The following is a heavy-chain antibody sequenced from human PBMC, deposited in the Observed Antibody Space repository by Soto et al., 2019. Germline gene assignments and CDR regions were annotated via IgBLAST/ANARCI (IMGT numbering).Heavy chain of an antibody. J-gene: IGHJ6*02. V-gene: IGHV1-8*01. CDR1: GYTFTSYD. D-gene: IGHD3-10*01. Sequence: ASVKVSCKASGYTFTSYDINWVRQATGQGLEWMGWMNPNSGNTGYAQKFQGRVTMTRNTSISTAYMELSSLRSEDTAVYYCVRAPPFYGSGSYLYYYYYYGMDVWGQGTTVTVSS. CDR2: MNPNSGNT. CDR3: VRAPPFYGSGSYLYYYYYYGMDV.